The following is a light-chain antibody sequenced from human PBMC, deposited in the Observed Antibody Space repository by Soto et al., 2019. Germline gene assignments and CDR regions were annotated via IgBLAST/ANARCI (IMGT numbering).Light chain of an antibody. CDR2: DVT. Sequence: QSVLTQPRSVSGSPGQSVTISCTGTSSDVGGYNYVSWYQQHPGKAPKLMIYDVTKRPSGVPDRFSGSKSGNTASLTISGLQAEDEADYSCCSYAGRYTPYVFGTGTKLTVL. V-gene: IGLV2-11*01. J-gene: IGLJ1*01. CDR1: SSDVGGYNY. CDR3: CSYAGRYTPYV.